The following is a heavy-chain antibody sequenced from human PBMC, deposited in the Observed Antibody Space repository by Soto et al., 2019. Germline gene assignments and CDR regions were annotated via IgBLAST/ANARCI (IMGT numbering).Heavy chain of an antibody. Sequence: TLSLTCTVSGGSISGYYWSWIRQPPGKGLEWIGYIYYTGSTNYNPSLKSRVTISVDTSKNQFSLKLSSVTAADTAVYYCAREGRDGYNPLDYWGQGTLVTVSS. D-gene: IGHD5-12*01. CDR1: GGSISGYY. CDR3: AREGRDGYNPLDY. CDR2: IYYTGST. V-gene: IGHV4-59*01. J-gene: IGHJ4*02.